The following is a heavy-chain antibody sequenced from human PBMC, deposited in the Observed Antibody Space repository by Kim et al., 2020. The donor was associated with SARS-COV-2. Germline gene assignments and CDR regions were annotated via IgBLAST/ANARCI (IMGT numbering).Heavy chain of an antibody. CDR1: GYSFSNYW. V-gene: IGHV5-51*01. CDR2: YYPGDSEI. D-gene: IGHD3-16*01. Sequence: GESLKISCQGSGYSFSNYWIAWVRQMPGKGLEWMGSYYPGDSEIRYSSTFQGQVIISADKSIRTAYLQWRSLKASDSGMYYCARFGVYRDSDVWGQGTT. J-gene: IGHJ6*02. CDR3: ARFGVYRDSDV.